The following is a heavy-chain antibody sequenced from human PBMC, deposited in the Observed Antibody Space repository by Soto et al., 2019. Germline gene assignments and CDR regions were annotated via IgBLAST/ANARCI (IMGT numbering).Heavy chain of an antibody. CDR2: IYPGDSDT. J-gene: IGHJ4*02. D-gene: IGHD3-10*01. CDR3: ARHMNDGSGSYYDAGFDY. V-gene: IGHV5-51*01. Sequence: PGESLKISCKGSGYRFSSYWIGWVRQMPGKGLEWMGIIYPGDSDTKYSPSFQGQVTISADKSINTAYLQWSSLKASDTAMYYCARHMNDGSGSYYDAGFDYWGQGTLATVSS. CDR1: GYRFSSYW.